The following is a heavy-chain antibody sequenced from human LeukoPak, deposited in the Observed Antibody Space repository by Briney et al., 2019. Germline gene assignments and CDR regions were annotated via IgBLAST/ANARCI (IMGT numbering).Heavy chain of an antibody. CDR2: IHYSGNT. CDR1: GDSISSSSYY. CDR3: ARKGRGRTYYYDSSGCFDY. J-gene: IGHJ4*02. D-gene: IGHD3-22*01. Sequence: PSETLSLTCTVSGDSISSSSYYWGWIRQTPGKGLEWIGSIHYSGNTFYNPSLKSRVTISVDTSKNQFSLKLSSVTAADTAVYYCARKGRGRTYYYDSSGCFDYWGQGTLVTVSS. V-gene: IGHV4-39*01.